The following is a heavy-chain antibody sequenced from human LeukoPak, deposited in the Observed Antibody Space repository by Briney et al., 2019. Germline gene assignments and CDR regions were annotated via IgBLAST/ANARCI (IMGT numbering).Heavy chain of an antibody. D-gene: IGHD3-22*01. V-gene: IGHV3-21*01. CDR3: ARDPAYYYDSSGYYPYYFDY. CDR2: ISSSSSYI. Sequence: GGSLRLSCAASGFTFCSYSMNWVRQAPGKGLEWVSSISSSSSYIYYADSVKGRFTISRDNAKNSLYLQMNSLRAEDTAVYYCARDPAYYYDSSGYYPYYFDYWGQGTLVTVSS. CDR1: GFTFCSYS. J-gene: IGHJ4*02.